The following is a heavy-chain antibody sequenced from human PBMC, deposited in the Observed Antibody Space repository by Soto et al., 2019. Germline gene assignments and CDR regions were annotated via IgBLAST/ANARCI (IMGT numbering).Heavy chain of an antibody. CDR2: IYYSGST. Sequence: LKRQERGPGLVKPQQPLSLTCTVPVGSISSGGSSWSGTRQHPGKGREWIGYIYYSGSTYYNPSLKSRVTISVDTSKNQFSLKLSSVTAADTAVYHCARDPGRYYYMDVWGKGTTVTVSS. V-gene: IGHV4-31*03. CDR3: ARDPGRYYYMDV. J-gene: IGHJ6*03. CDR1: VGSISSGGSS.